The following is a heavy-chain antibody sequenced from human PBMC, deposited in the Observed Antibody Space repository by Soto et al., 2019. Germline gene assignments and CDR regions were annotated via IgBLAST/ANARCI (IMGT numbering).Heavy chain of an antibody. Sequence: GGSLRLSCAASGFTFSSYAIHWVRQAPGKGLEWVAVISYDGSNKYCADSVKGRFTISRDNSKNTLYLQMNSLRAEDTAVYYCARVPGYSSGWYYFDYWGQGTLVTVSS. V-gene: IGHV3-30-3*01. CDR2: ISYDGSNK. CDR1: GFTFSSYA. CDR3: ARVPGYSSGWYYFDY. J-gene: IGHJ4*02. D-gene: IGHD6-19*01.